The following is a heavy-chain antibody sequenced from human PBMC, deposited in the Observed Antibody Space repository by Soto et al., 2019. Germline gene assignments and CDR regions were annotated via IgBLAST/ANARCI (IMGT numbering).Heavy chain of an antibody. CDR2: IYYSGST. Sequence: ETLSLTCTFSGGSISSSSYYWGWIRQPPGKGLEWIGSIYYSGSTYYNPSLKSRVTISVDTSKNQFSLKLSSVTAADTAVYYCAVGGKSAYYYDSSGYYRKNDAFDIWGQGTMVTVSS. V-gene: IGHV4-39*01. J-gene: IGHJ3*02. CDR3: AVGGKSAYYYDSSGYYRKNDAFDI. CDR1: GGSISSSSYY. D-gene: IGHD3-22*01.